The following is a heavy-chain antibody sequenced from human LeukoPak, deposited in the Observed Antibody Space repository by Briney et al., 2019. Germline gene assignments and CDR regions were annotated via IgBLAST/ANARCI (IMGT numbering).Heavy chain of an antibody. CDR2: ISYDGSNK. CDR3: AKEGGLAAAGLDY. D-gene: IGHD6-13*01. J-gene: IGHJ4*02. Sequence: GRSLRLSCAASGFTFSSYAMHWVRQAPGKGLEWVAVISYDGSNKYYADSVKGRFTISRDNAKNSLYLQMNSLRAEDTAVYYCAKEGGLAAAGLDYWGQGTLVTVSS. V-gene: IGHV3-30-3*01. CDR1: GFTFSSYA.